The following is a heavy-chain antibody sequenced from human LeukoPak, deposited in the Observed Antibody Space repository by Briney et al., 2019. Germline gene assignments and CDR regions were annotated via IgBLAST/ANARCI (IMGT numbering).Heavy chain of an antibody. Sequence: SQTLSLTCSVSGDSVTSGNYYWSWIRQHPEKGPECIGHIHHSGTIYYNPSLLSRATISVDASKNQFSLRLSSVTAADTALYYCAGGNDDSKLHHWGQGTLVTVSS. CDR2: IHHSGTI. D-gene: IGHD3-22*01. V-gene: IGHV4-31*03. CDR3: AGGNDDSKLHH. J-gene: IGHJ1*01. CDR1: GDSVTSGNYY.